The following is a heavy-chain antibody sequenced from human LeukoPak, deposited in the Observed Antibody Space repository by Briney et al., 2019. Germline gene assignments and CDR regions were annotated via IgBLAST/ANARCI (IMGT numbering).Heavy chain of an antibody. D-gene: IGHD4-11*01. J-gene: IGHJ6*03. Sequence: ASVKVSCKASGYTFTSYYMHWVRQAPGQGLEWMGIINPSGGSTSYAQKFQGRVTMTRDMSTSTVYMELSSLRSEDTAVYYCARGRNAPPFYYYYYMDVWGKGTTLTVSS. CDR2: INPSGGST. CDR3: ARGRNAPPFYYYYYMDV. CDR1: GYTFTSYY. V-gene: IGHV1-46*01.